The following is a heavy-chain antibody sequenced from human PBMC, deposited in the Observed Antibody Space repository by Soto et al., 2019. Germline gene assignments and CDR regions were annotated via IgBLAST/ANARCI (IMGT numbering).Heavy chain of an antibody. CDR3: ASGFPNYGSVDY. J-gene: IGHJ4*02. Sequence: QVQLQESGPGLVKPSQTLSLTCTVSGGSISSGGYYWSWIRQHPGKGLEWIGYIYYSGSTYYNPSLKGRVTISVDTSKNQFSLKLSSVTAADTAVYYCASGFPNYGSVDYWGQGTLVTVSS. CDR1: GGSISSGGYY. D-gene: IGHD3-10*01. V-gene: IGHV4-31*03. CDR2: IYYSGST.